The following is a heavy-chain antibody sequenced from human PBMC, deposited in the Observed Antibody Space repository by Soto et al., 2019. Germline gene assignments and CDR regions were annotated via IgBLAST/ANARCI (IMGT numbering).Heavy chain of an antibody. CDR2: ISSNGGST. CDR1: GFTFSSYA. D-gene: IGHD2-15*01. V-gene: IGHV3-64D*06. CDR3: VKSRRWELRDAFDI. J-gene: IGHJ3*02. Sequence: GGSLRLSCSASGFTFSSYAMHWVRQAPGKGLEYVSAISSNGGSTYYADSVKGRFTISRDNSKNTLYLQMSSLRAEDTAVYYCVKSRRWELRDAFDIWGPGTMVTVSS.